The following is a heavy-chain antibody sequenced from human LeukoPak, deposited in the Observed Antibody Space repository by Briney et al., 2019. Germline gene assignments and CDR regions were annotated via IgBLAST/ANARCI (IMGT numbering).Heavy chain of an antibody. V-gene: IGHV4-39*01. CDR1: GVSISSSSYY. CDR3: ASFSSSWDGFDY. Sequence: SETLSLTCTVSGVSISSSSYYWGWIRQPPGKGLEWIGSIYYSGSTYYNPSLKSRVTISVDTSKNQFSLKLSSVTAADTAVYYCASFSSSWDGFDYWGQGTLVTVSS. D-gene: IGHD6-13*01. CDR2: IYYSGST. J-gene: IGHJ4*02.